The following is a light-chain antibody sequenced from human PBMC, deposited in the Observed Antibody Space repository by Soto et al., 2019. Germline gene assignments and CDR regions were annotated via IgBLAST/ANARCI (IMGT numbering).Light chain of an antibody. Sequence: EIVLTQSPGTLSLSPGERAILSCRASQSFNSNYLDWYQQKPGQAPRLLIYGASTRAAGIPDRFGGRGSGTDFTLTINKLEPEDFAVYYCQQDGTSPRTFGRGTRVDIK. CDR1: QSFNSNY. CDR3: QQDGTSPRT. CDR2: GAS. J-gene: IGKJ1*01. V-gene: IGKV3-20*01.